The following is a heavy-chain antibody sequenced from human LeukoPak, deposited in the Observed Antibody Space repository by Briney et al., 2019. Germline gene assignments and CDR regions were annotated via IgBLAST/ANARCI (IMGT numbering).Heavy chain of an antibody. Sequence: SQTLSLTCAISGDSVSSNSAAWNWIRQSPSRGLEWLGRTYYRSKWYNDYAVSVKSRITINPDTSKNQFSLQLNSVTPEDTAVYYCARDRVAVAGTKYYYYYGMDVWGQGTTVTVSS. J-gene: IGHJ6*02. CDR3: ARDRVAVAGTKYYYYYGMDV. V-gene: IGHV6-1*01. CDR1: GDSVSSNSAA. CDR2: TYYRSKWYN. D-gene: IGHD6-19*01.